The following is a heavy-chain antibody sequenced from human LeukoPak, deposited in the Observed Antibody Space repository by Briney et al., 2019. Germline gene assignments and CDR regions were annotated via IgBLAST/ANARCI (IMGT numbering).Heavy chain of an antibody. Sequence: SETLSLTCAVYGGSFSGYYWSWIRQPPGKGLEWMGEINHSGSTNYNPSLKSRVTISVDTSKNQFSLKLISVTAADTAVYYSARGTPNITIFGVVIRPNYYYHYRMDVWAQGPTVTVS. V-gene: IGHV4-34*01. J-gene: IGHJ6*01. CDR1: GGSFSGYY. D-gene: IGHD3-3*01. CDR2: INHSGST. CDR3: ARGTPNITIFGVVIRPNYYYHYRMDV.